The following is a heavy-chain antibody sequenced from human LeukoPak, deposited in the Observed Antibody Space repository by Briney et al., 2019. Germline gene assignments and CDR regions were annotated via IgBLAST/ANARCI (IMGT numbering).Heavy chain of an antibody. D-gene: IGHD4-17*01. CDR3: ARCSSYDYGDKHPWDFDY. V-gene: IGHV3-7*01. CDR2: IKQDGSEK. Sequence: PGGSLRLSCAASGFTFSSYWMSWVRQAPGKGLEWVANIKQDGSEKYYVDSVKGRFAISRDNAKNSLYLQMNSLRAEDTAVYYCARCSSYDYGDKHPWDFDYWGQGTLVTVSS. CDR1: GFTFSSYW. J-gene: IGHJ4*02.